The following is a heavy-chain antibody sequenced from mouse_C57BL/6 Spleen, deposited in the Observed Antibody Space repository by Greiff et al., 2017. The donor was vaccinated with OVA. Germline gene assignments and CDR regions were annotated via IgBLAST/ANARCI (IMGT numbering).Heavy chain of an antibody. J-gene: IGHJ2*01. Sequence: EVKLMESGGGLVKPGGSLKLSCAASGFTFSDYGMHWVRQAPEKGLEWVAYISSGSSTIYYADTVKGRFTISRDNAKNTLFLQMTSLRSEDTAMYYCARGSYDGSLDDWGQGTTLTVSS. CDR2: ISSGSSTI. V-gene: IGHV5-17*01. D-gene: IGHD2-3*01. CDR3: ARGSYDGSLDD. CDR1: GFTFSDYG.